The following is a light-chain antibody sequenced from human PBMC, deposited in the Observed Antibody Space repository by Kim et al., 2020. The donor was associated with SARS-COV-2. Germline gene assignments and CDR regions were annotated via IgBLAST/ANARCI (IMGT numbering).Light chain of an antibody. J-gene: IGKJ1*01. V-gene: IGKV3-15*01. CDR2: GAS. CDR3: QQFNNGPRT. CDR1: QSVSSN. Sequence: EIVMTQSPATLSVSPGERATLSCRASQSVSSNLAWYQRKPGKAPRLLIYGASTRATDIPARFSGSGSGTEFTLTISSLQSEDFAVYYCQQFNNGPRTFGQGTKVDIK.